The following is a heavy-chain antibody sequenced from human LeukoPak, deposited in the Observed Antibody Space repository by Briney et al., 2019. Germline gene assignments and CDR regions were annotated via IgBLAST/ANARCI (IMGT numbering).Heavy chain of an antibody. CDR2: INHSGST. CDR3: ARGLSAIVY. D-gene: IGHD2-15*01. CDR1: GGSFSGYY. Sequence: PSETLSLTCAVYGGSFSGYYWSWIRQPPGKGLEWIGEINHSGSTNYNPSLKSRVTISVDTSKNQFSLKLSSVAAADTAVYYCARGLSAIVYWGQGTLVTVSS. J-gene: IGHJ4*02. V-gene: IGHV4-34*01.